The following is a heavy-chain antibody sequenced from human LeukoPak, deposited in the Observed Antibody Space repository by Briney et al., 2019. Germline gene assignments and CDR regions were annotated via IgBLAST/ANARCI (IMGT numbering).Heavy chain of an antibody. CDR3: ARLPGTRRYYYYYYMDV. Sequence: SETLSLTCTVSGASISSSSYYWGWIRQPPGKGLEWIGSIYYSGSTYYNPSLKSRVTISVDTSKNQFSLKLSSVTAADTAVYYCARLPGTRRYYYYYYMDVWGKGTTVTVSS. V-gene: IGHV4-39*01. J-gene: IGHJ6*03. CDR1: GASISSSSYY. CDR2: IYYSGST. D-gene: IGHD6-13*01.